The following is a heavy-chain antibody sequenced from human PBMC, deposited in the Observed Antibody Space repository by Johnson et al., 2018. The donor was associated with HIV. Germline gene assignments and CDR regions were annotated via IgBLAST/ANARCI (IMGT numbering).Heavy chain of an antibody. V-gene: IGHV3-9*01. J-gene: IGHJ3*02. Sequence: VQLVESGGVVVQPGGSLRLSCAASGFTFDDYAMHWVRQAPGKGLEWVSLISWNSDSIGYVDSVKGRFTISRDNAKNSPYLQMNSLRAEDTALYYCAKALSGWFDAFDIWGQGTMVTVSS. CDR1: GFTFDDYA. CDR3: AKALSGWFDAFDI. D-gene: IGHD6-19*01. CDR2: ISWNSDSI.